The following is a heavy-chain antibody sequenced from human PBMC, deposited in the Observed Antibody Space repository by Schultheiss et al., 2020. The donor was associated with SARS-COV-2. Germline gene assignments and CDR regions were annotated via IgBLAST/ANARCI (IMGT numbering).Heavy chain of an antibody. D-gene: IGHD3-22*01. Sequence: SVKVSCKASGYTFTSYYMHWVRQAPGQGLEWMGGIIPIFGTANYAQKFQGRVTITADESTSTAYMELSSLRSEDTAVYYCARDSYYDSSGYSSYFDYWGQGTLVTVSS. CDR3: ARDSYYDSSGYSSYFDY. J-gene: IGHJ4*02. V-gene: IGHV1-69*13. CDR2: IIPIFGTA. CDR1: GYTFTSYY.